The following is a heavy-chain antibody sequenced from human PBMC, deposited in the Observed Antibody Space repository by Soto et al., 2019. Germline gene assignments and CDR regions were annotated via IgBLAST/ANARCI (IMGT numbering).Heavy chain of an antibody. Sequence: GGSLRLSCAASGFTFSSYGMHWVRQAPGKGLEWVAVIWYDGSNKYYADSVKGRFTISRDNSKNTLYLQMNSLRAEDTAVYYCARFLYCSSTSCFQGSNYYYYGMDVWGQGTTVTVSS. D-gene: IGHD2-2*01. CDR2: IWYDGSNK. V-gene: IGHV3-33*01. CDR1: GFTFSSYG. CDR3: ARFLYCSSTSCFQGSNYYYYGMDV. J-gene: IGHJ6*02.